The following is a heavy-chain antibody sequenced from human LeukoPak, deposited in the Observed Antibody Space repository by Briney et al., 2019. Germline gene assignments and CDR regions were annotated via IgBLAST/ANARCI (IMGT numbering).Heavy chain of an antibody. Sequence: GGSLRLSCAASGFTFSAHWMSWFRQAPGKGLEWVANIKQDGSEKIYVDFVKGRFTISRDNAKNSLYLQMNSLRAEDTAVYYCARDVIVGAPGADYRGQGTLVTVSS. D-gene: IGHD1-26*01. J-gene: IGHJ4*02. V-gene: IGHV3-7*01. CDR2: IKQDGSEK. CDR1: GFTFSAHW. CDR3: ARDVIVGAPGADY.